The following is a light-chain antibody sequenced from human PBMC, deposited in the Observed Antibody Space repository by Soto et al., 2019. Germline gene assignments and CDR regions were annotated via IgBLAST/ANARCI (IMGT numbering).Light chain of an antibody. CDR3: VTWDDSLRDLL. J-gene: IGLJ2*01. CDR2: DNN. V-gene: IGLV1-51*01. CDR1: SFNIGNHY. Sequence: QSVLTQPPSVSAAPGQKVTISCSGSSFNIGNHYVAWYQQFPGTAPKLLIYDNNERPSGIPDRFSGSKSGSSATLGITGLQTGDEADYYCVTWDDSLRDLLFGGGTKLTVL.